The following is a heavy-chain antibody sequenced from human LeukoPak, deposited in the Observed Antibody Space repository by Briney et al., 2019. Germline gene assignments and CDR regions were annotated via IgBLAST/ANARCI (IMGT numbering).Heavy chain of an antibody. CDR3: ARGLGLGYYDSSGYSDFDY. Sequence: GGSLRLSCAASGFAFSDFSMNWVRQAPGKGLEWVANIRGSGSGMGSGNYYADSVKGRFTISRDNSKNTLYLQMNSLRAEDTAVYYCARGLGLGYYDSSGYSDFDYWGQGTLVTVSS. J-gene: IGHJ4*02. CDR2: IRGSGSGM. CDR1: GFAFSDFS. D-gene: IGHD3-22*01. V-gene: IGHV3-48*01.